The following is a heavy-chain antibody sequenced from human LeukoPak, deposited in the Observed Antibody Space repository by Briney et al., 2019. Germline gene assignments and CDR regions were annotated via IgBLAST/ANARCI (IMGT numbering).Heavy chain of an antibody. V-gene: IGHV4-4*09. Sequence: SETLTLPCAASGVSISPYYWPWIRQPPGKGLEWIGYVHTSGSNNQYPSLKSRVTISVDKSKNHFSLRLTSVTAADTAVYYCASLSAAVHLGAFDLWGQGTMVTVSS. J-gene: IGHJ3*01. CDR3: ASLSAAVHLGAFDL. CDR2: VHTSGSN. CDR1: GVSISPYY. D-gene: IGHD3-3*01.